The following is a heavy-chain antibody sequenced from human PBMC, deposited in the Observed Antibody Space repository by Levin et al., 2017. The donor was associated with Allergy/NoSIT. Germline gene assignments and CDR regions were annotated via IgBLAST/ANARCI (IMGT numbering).Heavy chain of an antibody. V-gene: IGHV4-34*01. CDR1: GGSFSGYY. CDR2: INHSGST. D-gene: IGHD2-15*01. Sequence: TSQTLSLTCAVYGGSFSGYYWSWIRQPPEKGLEWIGEINHSGSTNYSPSLKSRVTMSVDTSKNQFSLKVSSVTAADTAVYYCARGRGYCGGGSCYSFGRRLGTPFFDYWGQGTLVTVSS. J-gene: IGHJ4*02. CDR3: ARGRGYCGGGSCYSFGRRLGTPFFDY.